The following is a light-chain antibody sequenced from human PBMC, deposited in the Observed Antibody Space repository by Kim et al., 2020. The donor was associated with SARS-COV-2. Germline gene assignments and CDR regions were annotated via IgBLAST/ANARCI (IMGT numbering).Light chain of an antibody. CDR2: QDS. V-gene: IGLV3-1*01. CDR1: TLGDKY. Sequence: SYELTQPPSVSVSPGQTASITCSGDTLGDKYACWYQQKPGQSPVLVIYQDSKRPSGIPERFSLSNSGNTATLPISVTQAMVESDYYCQAWYSRPVFFGGG. CDR3: QAWYSRPVF. J-gene: IGLJ2*01.